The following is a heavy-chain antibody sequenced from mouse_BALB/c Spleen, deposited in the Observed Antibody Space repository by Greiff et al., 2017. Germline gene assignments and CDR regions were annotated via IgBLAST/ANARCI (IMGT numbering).Heavy chain of an antibody. D-gene: IGHD1-1*01. CDR2: IDPANGNT. CDR3: ARTSSYFDY. CDR1: GFNIKDTY. Sequence: EVHLVESGAELVKPGASVKLSCTASGFNIKDTYMHWVKQRPEQGLEWIGRIDPANGNTKYDPKFQGKATITADTSSNTAYLQLSSLTSEDTAVYYCARTSSYFDYWGQGTTLTVSS. J-gene: IGHJ2*01. V-gene: IGHV14-3*02.